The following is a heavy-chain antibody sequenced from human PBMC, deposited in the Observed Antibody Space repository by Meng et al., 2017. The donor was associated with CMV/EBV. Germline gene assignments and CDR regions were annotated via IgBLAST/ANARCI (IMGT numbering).Heavy chain of an antibody. J-gene: IGHJ6*02. D-gene: IGHD6-6*01. CDR1: FDDDT. CDR3: AKDIGYSSSSGFPVYGMDV. Sequence: FDDDTMNWVRQAPGKGLEWVYLISWDGGSTYYEEYVKGRFTNSRDNSKNSLYLQMNSLRTEDTALYYCAKDIGYSSSSGFPVYGMDVWGQGTTVTVSS. CDR2: ISWDGGST. V-gene: IGHV3-43*01.